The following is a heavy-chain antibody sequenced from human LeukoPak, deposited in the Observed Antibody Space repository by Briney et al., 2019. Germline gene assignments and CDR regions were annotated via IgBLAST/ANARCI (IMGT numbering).Heavy chain of an antibody. CDR1: GFTFSDYA. Sequence: GGSLRLSCASSGFTFSDYAMTWVRQAPGRGLERVSAISGGGTYTYYADSVKGRFTISSDNSKHTLYLQMNSLRAEDTAVYYCAKGKYSSSWYFDYWGQGTLVTVSS. D-gene: IGHD6-13*01. J-gene: IGHJ4*02. CDR2: ISGGGTYT. CDR3: AKGKYSSSWYFDY. V-gene: IGHV3-23*01.